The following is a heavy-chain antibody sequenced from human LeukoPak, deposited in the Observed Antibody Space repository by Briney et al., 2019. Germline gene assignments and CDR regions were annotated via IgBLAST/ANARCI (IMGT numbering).Heavy chain of an antibody. D-gene: IGHD3-10*01. V-gene: IGHV3-48*04. CDR2: ISSSSSTI. Sequence: PGGSLRLSCAASGFTFSSYSMNWVRQAPGKGLEWVSYISSSSSTIYYADSVKGRFTISRDNAKNSLYLQMNSLRAEDTAIYYCAGYGSGSFWGQGTLVTVSS. J-gene: IGHJ4*02. CDR3: AGYGSGSF. CDR1: GFTFSSYS.